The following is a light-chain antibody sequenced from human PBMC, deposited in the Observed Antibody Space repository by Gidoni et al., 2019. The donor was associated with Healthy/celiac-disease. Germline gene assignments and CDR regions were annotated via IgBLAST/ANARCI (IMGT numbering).Light chain of an antibody. Sequence: QSALTQPASVSGSPGQSITISCTGTSSDAGGYNYVSWYKQHPGKAPKLVIYDVSNRPSGVSNRFSGSKSGNTASLTISGLQAEDEADYYCSSYTSSSTRVFGTGTKVTVL. J-gene: IGLJ1*01. V-gene: IGLV2-14*03. CDR3: SSYTSSSTRV. CDR1: SSDAGGYNY. CDR2: DVS.